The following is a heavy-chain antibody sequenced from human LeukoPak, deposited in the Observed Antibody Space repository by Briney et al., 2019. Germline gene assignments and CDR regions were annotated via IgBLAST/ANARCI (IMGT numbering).Heavy chain of an antibody. Sequence: PGGSLRLSCAASGITFSDYCMSWIRQAPGKGLEWVSYISSSSSYTNYADSVKGRFTISRDNAKNSLYLQMNSLRAEDTAVYYCARDLTFGGVIVTGYFDYWGQGTLVTVSS. CDR1: GITFSDYC. V-gene: IGHV3-11*06. J-gene: IGHJ4*02. D-gene: IGHD3-16*02. CDR3: ARDLTFGGVIVTGYFDY. CDR2: ISSSSSYT.